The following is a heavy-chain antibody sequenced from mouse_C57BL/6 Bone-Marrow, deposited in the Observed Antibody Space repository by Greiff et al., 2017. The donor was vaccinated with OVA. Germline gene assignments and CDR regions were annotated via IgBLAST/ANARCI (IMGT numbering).Heavy chain of an antibody. CDR3: ARGYYGSSYYYAMDY. D-gene: IGHD1-1*01. Sequence: EVQLQQSGPGLVKPSQSLSLTCSVTGYSITSGYYWNWIRQFPGNKLEWMGYISYDGSNNYNPSLKNRISITRDTSKNQFFLKLNSVTTEDTATYYCARGYYGSSYYYAMDYWGQGTSVTVSS. V-gene: IGHV3-6*01. CDR1: GYSITSGYY. CDR2: ISYDGSN. J-gene: IGHJ4*01.